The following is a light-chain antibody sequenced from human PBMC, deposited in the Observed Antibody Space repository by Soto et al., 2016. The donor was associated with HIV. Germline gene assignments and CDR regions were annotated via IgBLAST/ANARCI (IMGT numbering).Light chain of an antibody. Sequence: DIQMTQSPSTLSASVGDRVTITCRASQSISNWLAWYQQKPGKAPKLLIYKASSLESGVPSRFSGSGSGTEFTLTISSLQPDDFATYYCQQYNSYRTFGQGTKGG. CDR3: QQYNSYRT. CDR1: QSISNW. J-gene: IGKJ1*01. V-gene: IGKV1-5*03. CDR2: KAS.